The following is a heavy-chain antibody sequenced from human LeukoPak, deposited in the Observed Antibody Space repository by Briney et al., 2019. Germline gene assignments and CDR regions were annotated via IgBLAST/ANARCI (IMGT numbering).Heavy chain of an antibody. V-gene: IGHV4-34*01. CDR1: GGSFSGYY. Sequence: SETLSLTCAVYGGSFSGYYWSWIRQPPGKGLEWIGEINHSGSTNYNPSLKSRVTISVDTSKNQFSLKLSSVTAADTAVYYCARRERQSYYYDSSGKNDYWGQGTLVTVSS. J-gene: IGHJ4*02. D-gene: IGHD3-22*01. CDR2: INHSGST. CDR3: ARRERQSYYYDSSGKNDY.